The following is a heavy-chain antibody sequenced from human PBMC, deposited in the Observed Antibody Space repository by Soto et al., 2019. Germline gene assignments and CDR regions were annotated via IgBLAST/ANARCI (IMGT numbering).Heavy chain of an antibody. J-gene: IGHJ6*02. V-gene: IGHV1-69*08. CDR3: ARGLGGRMDD. Sequence: QVQLVQSGAEVKKPGSSVRVSCMASGTIFSSYTISWVRQAPGQGLEWMGRIIPILGETNSAQKFQGRVTLXSDKSTNTAYMQLNSLRLEDTAVYYCARGLGGRMDDWGQGTTVTVSS. D-gene: IGHD3-16*01. CDR2: IIPILGET. CDR1: GTIFSSYT.